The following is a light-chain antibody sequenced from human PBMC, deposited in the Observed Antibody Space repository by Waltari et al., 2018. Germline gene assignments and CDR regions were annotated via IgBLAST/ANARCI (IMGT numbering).Light chain of an antibody. J-gene: IGLJ1*01. CDR2: AVT. CDR3: SSYAGNYIYV. V-gene: IGLV2-8*01. CDR1: SGDIGTSDH. Sequence: QSALTQPPSASGSPGQSVTISCTGTSGDIGTSDHFSWYQQHPGKAPKVIVYAVTKRPSGVPDRFSGSKSGDTAFLTVSGLQAEDEADYYCSSYAGNYIYVFGTGTEVTVL.